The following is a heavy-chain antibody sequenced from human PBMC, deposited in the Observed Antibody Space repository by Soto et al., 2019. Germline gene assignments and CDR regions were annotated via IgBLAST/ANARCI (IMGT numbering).Heavy chain of an antibody. CDR1: GFSFSDYA. D-gene: IGHD2-8*01. V-gene: IGHV3-23*01. CDR3: AKGLCSCTNCYSDY. Sequence: EVQLLESGGGLVQPGGSLRLSCAASGFSFSDYAMSWVRQAPGKGLEWVSGVSGGGGVTNYADAVKGRFTISRNNSKNTGYLQMTGLRAEDTAIYYYAKGLCSCTNCYSDYWGQGTLVTDSS. CDR2: VSGGGGVT. J-gene: IGHJ4*02.